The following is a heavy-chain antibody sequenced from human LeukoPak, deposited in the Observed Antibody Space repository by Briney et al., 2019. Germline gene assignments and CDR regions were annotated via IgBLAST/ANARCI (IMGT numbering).Heavy chain of an antibody. CDR1: GGSFSGYY. V-gene: IGHV4-59*06. CDR3: ASGAAAPGAFDI. D-gene: IGHD2-2*01. J-gene: IGHJ3*02. Sequence: SETLSLTCAVYGGSFSGYYWSWIRQPPGKGLEWIGYIYYSGSTYYNPSLKSRVIISVDTSKNQFSLKLSSVTAADTAVYYCASGAAAPGAFDIWGQGTMVTVSS. CDR2: IYYSGST.